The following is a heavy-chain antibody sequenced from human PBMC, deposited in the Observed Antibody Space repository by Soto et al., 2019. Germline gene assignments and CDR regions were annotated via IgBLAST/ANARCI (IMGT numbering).Heavy chain of an antibody. CDR3: ATLRGIDDY. CDR1: GFTFSSYA. CDR2: ISYDGSNK. J-gene: IGHJ4*02. Sequence: QVQLVEAGGGVVQPGRSLRLSCAASGFTFSSYAMHWVRQATGQGLEWVAVISYDGSNKYYADSVTGRVTISRDNAKNTLYLQMNGLRADDKDVYYCATLRGIDDYWGKGTLVTVSS. V-gene: IGHV3-30-3*01.